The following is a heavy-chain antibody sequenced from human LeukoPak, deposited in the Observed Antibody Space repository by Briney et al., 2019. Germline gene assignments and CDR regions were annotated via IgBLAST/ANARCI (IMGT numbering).Heavy chain of an antibody. Sequence: GGSLRLSCTASGFTFDNYAMHWVRQAPGKGLEWVSGITWNSDNIGYADSVKGRFTISRDNAKNSLYLQMNSLRAEDTAFYYCAKGGRWELPYYFDYWGQGALVTVSS. D-gene: IGHD1-26*01. CDR3: AKGGRWELPYYFDY. V-gene: IGHV3-9*01. CDR1: GFTFDNYA. J-gene: IGHJ4*02. CDR2: ITWNSDNI.